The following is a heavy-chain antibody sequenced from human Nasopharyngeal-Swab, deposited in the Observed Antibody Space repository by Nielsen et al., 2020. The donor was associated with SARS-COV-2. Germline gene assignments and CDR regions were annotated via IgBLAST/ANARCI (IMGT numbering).Heavy chain of an antibody. V-gene: IGHV3-73*01. CDR3: ARGRGGLRLITMILTESINDY. Sequence: GESLKISCAASGFTFSGSAMHWVRQASGKGLEWVGRIRSKANSYATAYAASVKGRFTISRDDSKNTAYLQMNSLKTEDTAVYYCARGRGGLRLITMILTESINDYWGQGTLVTVSS. CDR1: GFTFSGSA. CDR2: IRSKANSYAT. D-gene: IGHD3-22*01. J-gene: IGHJ4*02.